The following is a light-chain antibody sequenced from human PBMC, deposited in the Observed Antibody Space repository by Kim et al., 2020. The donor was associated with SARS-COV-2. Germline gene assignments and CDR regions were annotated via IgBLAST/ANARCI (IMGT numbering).Light chain of an antibody. Sequence: ATINCKSSQSVLYSSNNKNYLAWYQQKPGQPPKLLIYWASTRESGVPDRFSGSGSGTDFTLTISSLQAEDVAVYYCQQYYSTPLTFGGGTRVDIK. J-gene: IGKJ4*01. V-gene: IGKV4-1*01. CDR1: QSVLYSSNNKNY. CDR2: WAS. CDR3: QQYYSTPLT.